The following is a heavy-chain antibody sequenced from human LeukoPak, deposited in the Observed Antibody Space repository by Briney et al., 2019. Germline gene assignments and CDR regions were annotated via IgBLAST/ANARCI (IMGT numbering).Heavy chain of an antibody. V-gene: IGHV3-66*01. CDR1: GFTVSGNY. J-gene: IGHJ6*02. Sequence: PGGSLRLSCAASGFTVSGNYMSWVRQAPGKGLEWVSVIHSGGSTYYADSVKGRLTISRDNSKNTLYLQMKSLRAEDTAVYYCARDSQYYYGMDVWGQGTTVTVSS. CDR2: IHSGGST. CDR3: ARDSQYYYGMDV.